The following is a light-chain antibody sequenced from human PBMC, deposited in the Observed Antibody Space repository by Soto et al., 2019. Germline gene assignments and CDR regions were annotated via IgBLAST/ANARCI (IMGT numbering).Light chain of an antibody. Sequence: QSALTQPASVSGSPGQSITISCTGTSSDVGSRNLVSWYQQHPGKAPKLIIYEVTKWPSGVSNRFSGSKSGNTASLTIFGLQAEDAADYYCCSYARSYTWVFGGGTKLTVL. CDR3: CSYARSYTWV. CDR1: SSDVGSRNL. J-gene: IGLJ3*02. CDR2: EVT. V-gene: IGLV2-23*02.